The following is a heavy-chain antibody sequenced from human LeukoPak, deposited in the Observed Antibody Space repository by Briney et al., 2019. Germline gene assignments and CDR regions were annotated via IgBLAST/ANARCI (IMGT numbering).Heavy chain of an antibody. CDR2: IHYSGST. Sequence: SETLSLTCTVSGGSISSYYWSWIRQPPGKGLEWIGYIHYSGSTNYNPSLQSRVTISVDTSKNQFSLNLSSVTAADTAVYYCARQWSSAAGSFDYWAQGTLVTVSS. V-gene: IGHV4-59*01. CDR3: ARQWSSAAGSFDY. CDR1: GGSISSYY. D-gene: IGHD6-13*01. J-gene: IGHJ4*02.